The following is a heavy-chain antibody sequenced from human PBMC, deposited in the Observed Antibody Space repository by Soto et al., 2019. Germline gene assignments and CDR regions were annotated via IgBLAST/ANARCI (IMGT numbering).Heavy chain of an antibody. Sequence: TLSLTCTVSGDSLSSGGYYWSWIRQHPGKGLEWIGYISYSGSTYYNPSLKSRVTISEDMSKKQFSLKLSSVTAADTAVYFCARAIFGVVSVDYWGQGTLVTVSS. CDR3: ARAIFGVVSVDY. V-gene: IGHV4-31*03. J-gene: IGHJ4*02. D-gene: IGHD3-3*01. CDR2: ISYSGST. CDR1: GDSLSSGGYY.